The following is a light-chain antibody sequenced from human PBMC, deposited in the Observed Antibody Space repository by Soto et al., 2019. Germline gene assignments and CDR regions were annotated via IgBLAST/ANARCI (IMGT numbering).Light chain of an antibody. Sequence: DIQMTQSPSSLSASVGDRVTITCRASQTITTYLNWYQHKPGKAPKLLIYAAISLQSGVPSRLSGSGSGTDFTLTISSLQPEDFATYYCQQTYSTPHTGGQGTKVDIK. J-gene: IGKJ2*01. CDR2: AAI. V-gene: IGKV1-39*01. CDR1: QTITTY. CDR3: QQTYSTPHT.